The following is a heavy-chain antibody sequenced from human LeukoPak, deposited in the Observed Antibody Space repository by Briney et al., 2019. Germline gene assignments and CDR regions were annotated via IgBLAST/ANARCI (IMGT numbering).Heavy chain of an antibody. J-gene: IGHJ5*02. D-gene: IGHD5-18*01. CDR3: ARGIQLWYNWFDP. V-gene: IGHV1-69*05. CDR2: IIPIFGTA. CDR1: GGTFSSYA. Sequence: SVKVSCKASGGTFSSYAISWVRQAPGQGLEWMGGIIPIFGTANYAQKFQGRVTITTDGSTSTAYMELSSLRSEDTAVYYCARGIQLWYNWFDPWGQGTLVTVSS.